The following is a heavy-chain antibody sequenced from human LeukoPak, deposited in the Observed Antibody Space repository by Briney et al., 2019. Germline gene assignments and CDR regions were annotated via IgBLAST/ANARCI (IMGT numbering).Heavy chain of an antibody. CDR1: GFAFSAYA. CDR2: ISPTGDST. J-gene: IGHJ4*02. CDR3: VPKGTEGY. Sequence: GGSLRLSCSASGFAFSAYAMHWVRQAPGKGLQYVSAISPTGDSTYYADSVKGRFSISRDNSKNTLYLQVSSLRPEDTAVYYCVPKGTEGYWGQGTLVTVSS. V-gene: IGHV3-64D*06.